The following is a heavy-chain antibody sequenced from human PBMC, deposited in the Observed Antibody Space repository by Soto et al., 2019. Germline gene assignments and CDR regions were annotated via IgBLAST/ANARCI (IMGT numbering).Heavy chain of an antibody. CDR2: IYYSGST. Sequence: SDTLSLTCTVSGGSISSSSYYWGWVRQPPGKGLEWIGSIYYSGSTYYNPSLKSRVTISVDTSKNQFSLKLSSVTAADTAVYYCARHWRVRGPIRCYYYGMDVWGQGTTVTVSS. CDR3: ARHWRVRGPIRCYYYGMDV. D-gene: IGHD3-10*01. V-gene: IGHV4-39*01. CDR1: GGSISSSSYY. J-gene: IGHJ6*02.